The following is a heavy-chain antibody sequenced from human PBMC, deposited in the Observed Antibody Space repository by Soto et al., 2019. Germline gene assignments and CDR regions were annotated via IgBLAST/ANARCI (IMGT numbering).Heavy chain of an antibody. CDR2: ISRDGGTK. J-gene: IGHJ4*02. CDR1: GFTVSTYG. Sequence: QVQLVESGGGVVQPGRSLRLSCAVSGFTVSTYGMHWVRQAPGKGLEWVAVISRDGGTKYYADSVKGRFTISRDNSRNTLFLEMNSLRGADMAVYYSTGEVASGYWGQGTLVTVSS. D-gene: IGHD2-8*02. V-gene: IGHV3-30*03. CDR3: TGEVASGY.